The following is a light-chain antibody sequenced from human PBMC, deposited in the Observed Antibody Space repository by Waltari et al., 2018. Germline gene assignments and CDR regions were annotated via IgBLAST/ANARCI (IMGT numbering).Light chain of an antibody. J-gene: IGKJ4*01. V-gene: IGKV1-5*03. Sequence: IQMTQTPSTLSASVGDRVTITCRVSQSINVWLAWYQQKPRKAPKHLIYKASILESGVPSRFSGSGSGTEFTLTISSLQPDDFATYYCQQYYIHGLTFGGGTKVEIK. CDR1: QSINVW. CDR3: QQYYIHGLT. CDR2: KAS.